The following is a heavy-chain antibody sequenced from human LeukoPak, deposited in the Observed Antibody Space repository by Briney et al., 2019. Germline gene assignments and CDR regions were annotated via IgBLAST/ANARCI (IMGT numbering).Heavy chain of an antibody. CDR2: ISGSGGST. V-gene: IGHV3-23*01. J-gene: IGHJ3*02. D-gene: IGHD3-22*01. CDR3: AKGEQYYYDSSGYAWDAFDI. CDR1: GFTFSSYA. Sequence: GGSLRLSCAASGFTFSSYAMSWVRQAPGKGLEWVSAISGSGGSTYYADSVKGRFTISRDNSKNTLYLQMNSLRAEDTAVYYCAKGEQYYYDSSGYAWDAFDIWGQGTMVTVSS.